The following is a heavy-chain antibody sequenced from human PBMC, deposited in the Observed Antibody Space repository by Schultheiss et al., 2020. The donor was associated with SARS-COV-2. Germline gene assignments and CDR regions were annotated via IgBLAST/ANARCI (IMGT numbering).Heavy chain of an antibody. V-gene: IGHV3-64*04. J-gene: IGHJ4*02. Sequence: GESLKISCSASGFTFSSYAMHWVRQAPGKGLEYVSAISSNGGSTYYADSVKGRFTISRDNSKNTLYLQMNSLRAEDTAVYYCAKNLGGYYDILTGSIDYWGQGTLVTVSS. CDR3: AKNLGGYYDILTGSIDY. CDR2: ISSNGGST. D-gene: IGHD3-9*01. CDR1: GFTFSSYA.